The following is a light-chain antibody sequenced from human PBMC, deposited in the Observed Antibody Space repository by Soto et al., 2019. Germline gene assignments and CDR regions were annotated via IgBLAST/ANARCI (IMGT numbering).Light chain of an antibody. CDR2: KAS. V-gene: IGKV1-5*03. CDR1: QSISDW. Sequence: DIQMTQSPSTLSASVGDRVTITCRASQSISDWLAWYQQKPGKAPKLLIYKASSLESEVPSRFSGSGSGTEFTLTISSLQPDDFATYYCQQYNGSFRTFGGGTKVEIK. CDR3: QQYNGSFRT. J-gene: IGKJ4*01.